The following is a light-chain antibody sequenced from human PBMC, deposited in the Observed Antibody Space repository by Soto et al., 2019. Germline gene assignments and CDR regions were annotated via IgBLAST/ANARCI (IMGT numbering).Light chain of an antibody. Sequence: QSALTQPASVSGSPGQSITISCTGTRSDVGGYNFVSWYQHHPGKAPKLMIYEVSNRPSGVSNRFSGSKSGNTASLTISGLQAEDEADYYCKSYTSSSLNVFGTGTKVT. CDR3: KSYTSSSLNV. CDR2: EVS. J-gene: IGLJ1*01. CDR1: RSDVGGYNF. V-gene: IGLV2-14*01.